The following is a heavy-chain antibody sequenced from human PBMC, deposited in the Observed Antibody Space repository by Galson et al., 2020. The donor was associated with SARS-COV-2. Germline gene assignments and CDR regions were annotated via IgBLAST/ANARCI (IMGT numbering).Heavy chain of an antibody. CDR1: GGTFSSYA. D-gene: IGHD3-10*01. J-gene: IGHJ6*02. V-gene: IGHV1-69*04. Sequence: ASVKVSCKASGGTFSSYAISWVRQAPGQGLEWMGRIIPILGIANYAQKFQGRVTITADKSTSTAYMELSSLRSEDTAVYYCARANMVRGVIIISYYYYGMDVWGQGTTVTVSS. CDR2: IIPILGIA. CDR3: ARANMVRGVIIISYYYYGMDV.